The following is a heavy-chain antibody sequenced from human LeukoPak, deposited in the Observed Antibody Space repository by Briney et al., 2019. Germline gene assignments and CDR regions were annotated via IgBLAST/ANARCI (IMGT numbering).Heavy chain of an antibody. D-gene: IGHD3-16*01. V-gene: IGHV4-39*02. Sequence: ASDTLSLTCNVWCLPINSNIYYWPWVRQPPGKGLEWIGSIYYSGSTYYNPSLKSRVTISVDTSKNHVSLRLESVTAADTAVYYCASSHWGSSGSDYWGQGILVTVSS. CDR1: CLPINSNIYY. CDR3: ASSHWGSSGSDY. CDR2: IYYSGST. J-gene: IGHJ4*02.